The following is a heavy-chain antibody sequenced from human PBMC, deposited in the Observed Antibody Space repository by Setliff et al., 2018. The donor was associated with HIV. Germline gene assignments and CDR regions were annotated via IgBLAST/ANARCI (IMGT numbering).Heavy chain of an antibody. V-gene: IGHV4-34*01. Sequence: SETLSLTCPVYGGSFGDYYWSWIRQPPGKGLEWIGEINHSGSTNYNPSLKRRVTISVDTSKNQFSLKLNSVTAADTAVYYCARVRLELRQYWFDSWGQGSPVTVSS. D-gene: IGHD1-7*01. J-gene: IGHJ5*01. CDR2: INHSGST. CDR1: GGSFGDYY. CDR3: ARVRLELRQYWFDS.